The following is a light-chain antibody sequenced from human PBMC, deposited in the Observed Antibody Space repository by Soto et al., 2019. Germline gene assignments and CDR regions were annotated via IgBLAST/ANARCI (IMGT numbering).Light chain of an antibody. Sequence: QSALTQPASVSGSPGQSITISCTGTSSDVGGYNYVSWYQQHPGKAPKLMIYDVSNRPSGVSNRFSGSKSGNTASLTISGLQADDEADYYCSSYTSSSTSRVFGTGTKLTVL. V-gene: IGLV2-14*01. CDR2: DVS. CDR3: SSYTSSSTSRV. J-gene: IGLJ1*01. CDR1: SSDVGGYNY.